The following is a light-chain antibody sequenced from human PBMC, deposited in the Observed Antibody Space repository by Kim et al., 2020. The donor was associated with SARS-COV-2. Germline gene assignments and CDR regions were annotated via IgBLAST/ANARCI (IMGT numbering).Light chain of an antibody. Sequence: HSITIPCTGTSSDIGGYNYVSWYQQHPGTAPKLIIYDVNNRPSGVSSRFSGSKSGNTASLTISGLQAEDEADYHCTSFTNSSTYVVFGGGTQLTVL. CDR1: SSDIGGYNY. V-gene: IGLV2-14*03. CDR3: TSFTNSSTYVV. J-gene: IGLJ2*01. CDR2: DVN.